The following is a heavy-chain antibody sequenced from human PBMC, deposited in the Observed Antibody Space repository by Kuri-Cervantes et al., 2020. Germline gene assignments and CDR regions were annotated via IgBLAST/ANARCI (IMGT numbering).Heavy chain of an antibody. D-gene: IGHD4-17*01. J-gene: IGHJ5*02. V-gene: IGHV1-3*02. CDR3: ARDPYGDYPWFDP. Sequence: ASVKVSCKASGYTFTSYAMQWVRQAPGQRLAWMGWSNAGNGNTKYSQEFQGRVTITRDTSASTVYMELSSLRSEDTAVYYCARDPYGDYPWFDPWGQGTLVTVSS. CDR2: SNAGNGNT. CDR1: GYTFTSYA.